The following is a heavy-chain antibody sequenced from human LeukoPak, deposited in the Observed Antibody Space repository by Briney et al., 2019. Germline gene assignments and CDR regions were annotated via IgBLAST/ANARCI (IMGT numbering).Heavy chain of an antibody. CDR3: ARVIPPGRAAAGSFDY. V-gene: IGHV3-48*04. J-gene: IGHJ4*02. Sequence: GGSLRLSCADSGFTFSSYNMNWVRQAPGKGLEWVSYISSRGSTTYHADSVKGRFTISRDNAKNSLYLQMNSLRVEDTAVYYCARVIPPGRAAAGSFDYWGQGMLVTVSS. CDR2: ISSRGSTT. CDR1: GFTFSSYN. D-gene: IGHD6-13*01.